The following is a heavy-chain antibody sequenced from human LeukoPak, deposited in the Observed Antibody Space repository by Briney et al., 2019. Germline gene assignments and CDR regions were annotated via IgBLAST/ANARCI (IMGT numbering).Heavy chain of an antibody. Sequence: GGSLRLSCVASGFTFSSPAMSWVRQTPGKGLQWVSSISDNSRSMYYADSVKGRFTISRDNAKNSLYLQMNSLRAEDTAVYYCAKDPLGYCSSTSCYPMDVWGKGTTVTVSS. CDR3: AKDPLGYCSSTSCYPMDV. CDR1: GFTFSSPA. D-gene: IGHD2-2*01. J-gene: IGHJ6*03. CDR2: ISDNSRSM. V-gene: IGHV3-21*01.